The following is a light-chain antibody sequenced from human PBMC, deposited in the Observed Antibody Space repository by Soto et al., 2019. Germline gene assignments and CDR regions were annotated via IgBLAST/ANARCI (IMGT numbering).Light chain of an antibody. Sequence: QSVLTQPPSVSGAPGQRVTIPCTGSSSNIGSFYDVHWYQQLPVTVPKLLIYGDNNRPSGVPDRFSGSKSGTSASLAITGLQPEDEADYYCQSYDNSLSHVVFGGGTKLTVL. J-gene: IGLJ2*01. CDR2: GDN. CDR1: SSNIGSFYD. V-gene: IGLV1-40*01. CDR3: QSYDNSLSHVV.